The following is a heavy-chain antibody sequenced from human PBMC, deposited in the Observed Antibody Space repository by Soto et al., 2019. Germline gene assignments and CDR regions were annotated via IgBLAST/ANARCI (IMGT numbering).Heavy chain of an antibody. D-gene: IGHD6-19*01. Sequence: SETLSLTCAVYGGSFSGYYWSWIRQPPGKGLEWIGEINHSGSTNYNPSLKSRVTISVDTSKNQFSLKLSSVTAADTAVYYCARNKQWLAYYFDYWGQGTLVTVSS. CDR3: ARNKQWLAYYFDY. V-gene: IGHV4-34*01. CDR1: GGSFSGYY. CDR2: INHSGST. J-gene: IGHJ4*02.